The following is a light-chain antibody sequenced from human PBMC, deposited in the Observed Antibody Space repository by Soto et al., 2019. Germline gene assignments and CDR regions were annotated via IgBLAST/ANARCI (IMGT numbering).Light chain of an antibody. Sequence: EIVLTQSPGTLSLSPGERATLSCRASQSVSSSYLALYQQKHGQAPRLLIYGASSRATGIPDRFSGSGSGTDFTLTISRLEPEDFAVYYCQQYGSSPLTFGQGTKLDIK. CDR1: QSVSSSY. J-gene: IGKJ2*01. CDR3: QQYGSSPLT. V-gene: IGKV3-20*01. CDR2: GAS.